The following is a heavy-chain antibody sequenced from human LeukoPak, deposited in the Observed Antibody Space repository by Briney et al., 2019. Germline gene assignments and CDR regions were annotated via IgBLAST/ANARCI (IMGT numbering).Heavy chain of an antibody. Sequence: GESLKISCKGSGYTFTTYWIGWVRQTPGKGLEWMGIIYPSDSDTRYSPSFKGQVTISADKSISTAYLQWTTLEASDTAIHYCARRTLGATYDYWGQGTLVTVSS. CDR1: GYTFTTYW. V-gene: IGHV5-51*01. D-gene: IGHD1-26*01. CDR2: IYPSDSDT. CDR3: ARRTLGATYDY. J-gene: IGHJ4*02.